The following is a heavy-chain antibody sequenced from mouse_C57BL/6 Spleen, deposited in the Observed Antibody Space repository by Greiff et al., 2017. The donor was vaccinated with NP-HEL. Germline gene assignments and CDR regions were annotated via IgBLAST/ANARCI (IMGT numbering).Heavy chain of an antibody. CDR3: ARRITGSGFAY. CDR1: GFTFSSYG. CDR2: ISSGGSYT. J-gene: IGHJ3*01. Sequence: EVNLVESGGDLVKPGGSLKLSCAASGFTFSSYGMSWVRQTPDKRLEWVATISSGGSYTYYPDSVKGRFTISRDNAKNTLYLQMSSLKSEDTAMYYCARRITGSGFAYWGQGTLVTVSA. D-gene: IGHD4-1*01. V-gene: IGHV5-6*01.